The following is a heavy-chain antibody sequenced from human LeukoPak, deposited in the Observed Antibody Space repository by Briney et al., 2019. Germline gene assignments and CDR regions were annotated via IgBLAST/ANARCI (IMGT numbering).Heavy chain of an antibody. V-gene: IGHV3-23*01. CDR3: AKSSYYDSSGYYREYYFDY. J-gene: IGHJ4*02. Sequence: GGSLRLSCAASGFTFSTYAMSWVRQAPGKGLEWVSAISGSGGSTNYADSVKGRVTVSRDNSKSTLCLQMNSLRAEDTAVYYCAKSSYYDSSGYYREYYFDYWGQGTLVTVSS. CDR2: ISGSGGST. D-gene: IGHD3-22*01. CDR1: GFTFSTYA.